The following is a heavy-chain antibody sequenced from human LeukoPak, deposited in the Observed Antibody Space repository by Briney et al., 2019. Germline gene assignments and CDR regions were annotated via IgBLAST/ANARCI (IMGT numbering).Heavy chain of an antibody. Sequence: GGSLRFSCTASGFTFSDYAMSWVRQAPGKGLEWVSTISASGAGTYYTDSVKGRFTIPRDNSKNTLSLQMNSLRAEDTALYYCAKAGGYCSGGSCYPNWFDSWGQGTPVTASS. D-gene: IGHD2-15*01. CDR2: ISASGAGT. CDR3: AKAGGYCSGGSCYPNWFDS. J-gene: IGHJ5*01. CDR1: GFTFSDYA. V-gene: IGHV3-23*01.